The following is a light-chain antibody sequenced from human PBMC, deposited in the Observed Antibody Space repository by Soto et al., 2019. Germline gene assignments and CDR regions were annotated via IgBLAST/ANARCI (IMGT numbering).Light chain of an antibody. J-gene: IGKJ5*01. CDR1: QSVSSY. V-gene: IGKV3-15*01. CDR2: GAS. Sequence: EIVMTQSPATLSVSPGETATLSCRASQSVSSYLAWYQQKPGQAPRLLIYGASTRATGIPARFSGSGSGTECTLTISGLQSEDFAVYSRQQYTDWPLCTLGQGTRLEIK. CDR3: QQYTDWPLCT.